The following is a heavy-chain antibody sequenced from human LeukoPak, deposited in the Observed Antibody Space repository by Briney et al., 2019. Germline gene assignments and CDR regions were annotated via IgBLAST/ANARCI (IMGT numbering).Heavy chain of an antibody. V-gene: IGHV6-1*01. CDR2: TYYRSKWYI. CDR1: GDSVSINSAA. D-gene: IGHD1-26*01. J-gene: IGHJ3*02. CDR3: AREAGRAFDI. Sequence: SQTLSLTFAISGDSVSINSAAWNWIRQSPSRGLEWLGRTYYRSKWYIDYAESVKSRITINPDTSKNRFSLQLNSVSPDDTAVYYCAREAGRAFDIWGQGTMLTVSS.